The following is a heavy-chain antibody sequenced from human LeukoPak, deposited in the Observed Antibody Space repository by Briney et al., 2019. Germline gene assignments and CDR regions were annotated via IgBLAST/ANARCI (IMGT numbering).Heavy chain of an antibody. CDR2: INHSGST. Sequence: PSETLSLTCAVYGGSFSGYYWSWIRQPPGKGLEWIGEINHSGSTNYNPSLKSRVTISVDTSKNQFSLKLSSVTAADTAVYYCARGIRNLGYDSSGYPDYWGQGTLVTVSS. V-gene: IGHV4-34*01. CDR1: GGSFSGYY. CDR3: ARGIRNLGYDSSGYPDY. D-gene: IGHD3-22*01. J-gene: IGHJ4*02.